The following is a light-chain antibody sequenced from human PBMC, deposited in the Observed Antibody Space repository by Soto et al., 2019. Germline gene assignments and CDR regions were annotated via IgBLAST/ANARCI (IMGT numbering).Light chain of an antibody. Sequence: DIVMTQSPLSLPVTPGEPASISCRSSQSLLHSNAYNYLDWYLQKPGQSPQLLIYLGSNRASGVPDRFSGSGSGTDFTLKISRVEAEDAGVYYCMQALQIPPTFGQGTKLEIK. J-gene: IGKJ2*01. CDR1: QSLLHSNAYNY. CDR2: LGS. CDR3: MQALQIPPT. V-gene: IGKV2-28*01.